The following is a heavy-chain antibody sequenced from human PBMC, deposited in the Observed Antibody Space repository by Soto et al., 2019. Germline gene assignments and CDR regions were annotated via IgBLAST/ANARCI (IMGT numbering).Heavy chain of an antibody. Sequence: EVQLVESGGGLVQPGGSLRLSCAGSGFTFSSYWMSWVRQTPDKGLEWVAKIKQDGSAKSYVDSVKGRFTISRDNARNSLSLQMDSLRAEATAVYYCVRAPREYTGYDYFFDYWGQGTQVTVSS. CDR1: GFTFSSYW. CDR3: VRAPREYTGYDYFFDY. CDR2: IKQDGSAK. V-gene: IGHV3-7*01. J-gene: IGHJ4*02. D-gene: IGHD5-12*01.